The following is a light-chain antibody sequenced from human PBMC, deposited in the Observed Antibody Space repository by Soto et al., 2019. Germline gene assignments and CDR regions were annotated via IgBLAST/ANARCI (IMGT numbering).Light chain of an antibody. J-gene: IGLJ2*01. CDR2: EVS. CDR3: SSYTSSSTLGVV. Sequence: QSVLTQPPSASGSPGQSVTISCTGTSSDVGKYDYVSWFQHHPGKAPKLIIYEVSKRPSGVSNRFSGSKSGNTASLTISGLQAEDEADYYRSSYTSSSTLGVVFGGGTKLTVL. V-gene: IGLV2-14*01. CDR1: SSDVGKYDY.